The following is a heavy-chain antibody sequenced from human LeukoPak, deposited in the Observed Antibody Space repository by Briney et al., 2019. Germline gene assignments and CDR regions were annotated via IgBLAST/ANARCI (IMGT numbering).Heavy chain of an antibody. CDR1: GFTFSDYY. D-gene: IGHD6-13*01. V-gene: IGHV3-11*01. Sequence: PGGSLRLSCAASGFTFSDYYMSWIRQAPGKGLEWVSYSSGSSIYYADFVKGRFTISRDNAKNSLYLQMNSLRPEDTAVYYCAREGSSSWYVDYWGQGTLVTVSS. J-gene: IGHJ4*02. CDR2: SSGSSI. CDR3: AREGSSSWYVDY.